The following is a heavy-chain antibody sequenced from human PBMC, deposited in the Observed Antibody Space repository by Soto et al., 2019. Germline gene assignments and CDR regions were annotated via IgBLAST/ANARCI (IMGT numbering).Heavy chain of an antibody. CDR3: RRAPTPRAPGGATPCYNAIDV. CDR1: GYDFTAYD. CDR2: MTPITGAT. Sequence: ASVKVSCKASGYDFTAYDINWVRQASGQGLEWMGWMTPITGATGSARRFQGRVSMTRNTATGTAYLELTSLRSDNSAVYYCRRAPTPRAPGGATPCYNAIDVCRQRTTVTVSS. V-gene: IGHV1-8*02. D-gene: IGHD1-26*01. J-gene: IGHJ6*02.